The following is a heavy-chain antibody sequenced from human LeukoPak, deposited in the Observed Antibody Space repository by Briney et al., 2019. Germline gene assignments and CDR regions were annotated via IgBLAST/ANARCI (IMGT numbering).Heavy chain of an antibody. CDR1: GYSISSGYY. V-gene: IGHV4-38-2*02. CDR2: IYHSGST. Sequence: PSETLSLTCTVSGYSISSGYYWGWIRQPPGKGLEWIGSIYHSGSTYYNPSLKSRVTISVDTSKNQFSLKLSSVTAADTAVYYCARDPPHLAYCGGDCYSAHTFDIWGQGTMVTVSS. J-gene: IGHJ3*02. D-gene: IGHD2-21*02. CDR3: ARDPPHLAYCGGDCYSAHTFDI.